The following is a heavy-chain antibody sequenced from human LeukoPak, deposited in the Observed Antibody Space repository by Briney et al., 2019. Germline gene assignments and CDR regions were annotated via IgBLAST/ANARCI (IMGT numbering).Heavy chain of an antibody. CDR1: GFTVSSNY. V-gene: IGHV3-53*04. CDR2: IYSGGST. D-gene: IGHD1-26*01. CDR3: AREIVGAIQY. J-gene: IGHJ4*02. Sequence: GGSLRLSCVASGFTVSSNYMSWVRQAPGKGLEWVSVIYSGGSTYYADSVKGRFTISRHNSKNTLYLQMNSLRAEDTAVYYCAREIVGAIQYWGQGTLVTVSS.